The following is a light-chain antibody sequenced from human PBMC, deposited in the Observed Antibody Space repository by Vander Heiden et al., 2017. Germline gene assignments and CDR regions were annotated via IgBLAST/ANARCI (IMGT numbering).Light chain of an antibody. Sequence: DIQMTQSPSSLSASVGDRVTITCRASRSIGNYLNWYQQQPGKAPRLLIFAASSLQSGVPSKFRASGSGTDFTLTISSLQPEDSATYFCQQSHSTPPAFGGGTRVQIK. V-gene: IGKV1-39*01. CDR1: RSIGNY. J-gene: IGKJ4*01. CDR3: QQSHSTPPA. CDR2: AAS.